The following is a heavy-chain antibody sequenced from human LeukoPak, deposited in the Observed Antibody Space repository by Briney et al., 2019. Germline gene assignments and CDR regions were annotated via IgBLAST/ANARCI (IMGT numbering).Heavy chain of an antibody. CDR3: ARRRGGGDIFDY. CDR2: INTSGNTL. V-gene: IGHV3-48*03. J-gene: IGHJ4*02. CDR1: GFTFSHYE. Sequence: GGSLRLYCAASGFTFSHYEMNWVRQGQGQGLEWLSYINTSGNTLYYAASVMGRFTISRDNAKDSLSLQMNSLRAEDTAIYYCARRRGGGDIFDYWGQGTLVTVYS. D-gene: IGHD2-21*02.